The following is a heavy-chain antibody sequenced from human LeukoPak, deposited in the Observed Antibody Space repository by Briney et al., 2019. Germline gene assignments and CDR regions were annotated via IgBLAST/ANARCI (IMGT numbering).Heavy chain of an antibody. D-gene: IGHD3-22*01. CDR3: RVFPSSGCLDY. V-gene: IGHV4-39*01. CDR1: GGSISSSTYY. J-gene: IGHJ4*02. Sequence: SETLSLTCTVSGGSISSSTYYWGWIRQPPGKGLEWIGNIYYTGSTYYNPSLKSRVTISVDTSKNQFSLNLSSVTAADTAVYYCRVFPSSGCLDYWGQGTLVTVSS. CDR2: IYYTGST.